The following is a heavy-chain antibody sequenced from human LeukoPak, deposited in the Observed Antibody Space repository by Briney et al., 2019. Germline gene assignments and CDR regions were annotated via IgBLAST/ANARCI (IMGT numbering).Heavy chain of an antibody. Sequence: GGSLRLSCTASGFTFGDYAMSWVRQAPGKGLEWVGFIRSKAYGGTTEYAASVKGRFTISRDDSKSIAYLQMNSLKTEDTAVYYCTRDRRRRRITIFGVGPYYYYYMDVWGKGTTVTVSS. CDR1: GFTFGDYA. J-gene: IGHJ6*03. D-gene: IGHD3-3*01. CDR2: IRSKAYGGTT. V-gene: IGHV3-49*04. CDR3: TRDRRRRRITIFGVGPYYYYYMDV.